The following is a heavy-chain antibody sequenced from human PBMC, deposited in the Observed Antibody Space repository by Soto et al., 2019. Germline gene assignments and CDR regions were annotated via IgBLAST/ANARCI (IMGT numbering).Heavy chain of an antibody. Sequence: SETLSLTCTVIGGSIRSPNYYWSWIRQHPGKGLEWIGNIYYNGSTNYTPSLKSRAVISLDTSKNQFSLKLNSVTAADTAVYYCARGGYCISTSCPGRWFDPWAQGTLVPVSS. D-gene: IGHD2-2*01. CDR2: IYYNGST. CDR3: ARGGYCISTSCPGRWFDP. CDR1: GGSIRSPNYY. J-gene: IGHJ5*02. V-gene: IGHV4-31*03.